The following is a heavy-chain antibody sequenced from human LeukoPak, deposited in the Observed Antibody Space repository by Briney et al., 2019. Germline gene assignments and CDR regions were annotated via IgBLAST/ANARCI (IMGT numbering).Heavy chain of an antibody. D-gene: IGHD2-2*01. CDR2: MNPNSGNT. CDR3: ARGPVVPDAFDI. CDR1: GYTFTSYD. J-gene: IGHJ3*02. V-gene: IGHV1-8*01. Sequence: ASVKLSCKASGYTFTSYDINWVRQATGQGLEWMGWMNPNSGNTGYAQKFQGRASMTRNTSISTAYMELSSLRSEDTAVYYCARGPVVPDAFDIWGQGTMVTVSS.